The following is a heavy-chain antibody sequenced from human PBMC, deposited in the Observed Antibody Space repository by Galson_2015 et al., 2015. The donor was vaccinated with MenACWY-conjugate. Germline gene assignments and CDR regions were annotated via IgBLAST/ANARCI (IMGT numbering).Heavy chain of an antibody. CDR3: ARTLAVTGSTINWFDP. CDR1: GYTFTRYA. CDR2: INTKTGNP. D-gene: IGHD6-19*01. Sequence: SAKVSCKASGYTFTRYAMNWVRQAPGQGLEWMGWINTKTGNPTYAQGFTGRSVFSLDTSVSAAYLQISSLQAEDTAVYYCARTLAVTGSTINWFDPWGQGTLVTVSS. V-gene: IGHV7-4-1*02. J-gene: IGHJ5*02.